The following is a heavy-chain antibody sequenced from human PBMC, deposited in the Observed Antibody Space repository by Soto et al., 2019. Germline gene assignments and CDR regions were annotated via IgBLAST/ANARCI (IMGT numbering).Heavy chain of an antibody. D-gene: IGHD6-13*01. CDR3: AKGSGATIAAAGRIDY. CDR2: ISYDGSNK. V-gene: IGHV3-30*18. CDR1: GFTFSSYG. Sequence: QVQLVESGGGVVQPGRSLRLSCAASGFTFSSYGMHWVRQAPGKGLEWVAVISYDGSNKYYADSVKGRFTISRDNSKNTLYLQMNSLRAEDTAVYYCAKGSGATIAAAGRIDYWGQGTLVTVSS. J-gene: IGHJ4*02.